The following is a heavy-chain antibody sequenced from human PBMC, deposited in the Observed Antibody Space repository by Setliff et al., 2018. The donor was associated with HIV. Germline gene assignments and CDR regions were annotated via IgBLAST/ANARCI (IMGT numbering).Heavy chain of an antibody. CDR3: ARVAAGTYGKGDWFDP. D-gene: IGHD3-10*01. V-gene: IGHV4-4*02. Sequence: LSLTCAVSGGSISSTNWWNWVRQPPGKGLEWIGEIYHSGDTNYNPSHKSRVTISVDKSKNQFSLKLTSVTAADTAVYYCARVAAGTYGKGDWFDPWGQGTQVTVSS. J-gene: IGHJ5*02. CDR1: GGSISSTNW. CDR2: IYHSGDT.